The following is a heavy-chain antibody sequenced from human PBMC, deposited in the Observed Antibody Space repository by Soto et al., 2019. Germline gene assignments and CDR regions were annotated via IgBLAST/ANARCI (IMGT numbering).Heavy chain of an antibody. D-gene: IGHD1-26*01. CDR2: INAGNGNT. Sequence: ASVKVSCKASGYTFTSYAMHWVRQAPGQRLEWMGWINAGNGNTKYSQKFQGRVTITRDTSASTAYMELSSLRSEDRAVYYCARAFGSSDPVAGKGRRALDLRAKGTAVPVSS. J-gene: IGHJ3*01. CDR3: ARAFGSSDPVAGKGRRALDL. V-gene: IGHV1-3*01. CDR1: GYTFTSYA.